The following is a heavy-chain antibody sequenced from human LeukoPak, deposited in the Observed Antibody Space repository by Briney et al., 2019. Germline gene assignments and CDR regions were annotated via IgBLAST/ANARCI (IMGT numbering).Heavy chain of an antibody. D-gene: IGHD3-22*01. CDR1: GFTFSDYY. J-gene: IGHJ4*02. Sequence: KAGGSLRLSCAASGFTFSDYYTSWIRQAPGKGLEWVSYISSSGSTIYYADSVKGRFTISRDNAKNSLYLQMNSLRAEDTAVYYCARDYYDSSALRFDYWGQGTLVTVSS. CDR2: ISSSGSTI. CDR3: ARDYYDSSALRFDY. V-gene: IGHV3-11*01.